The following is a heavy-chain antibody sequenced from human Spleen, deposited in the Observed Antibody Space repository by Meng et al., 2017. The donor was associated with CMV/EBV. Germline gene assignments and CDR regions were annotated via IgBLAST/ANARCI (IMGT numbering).Heavy chain of an antibody. D-gene: IGHD6-25*01. J-gene: IGHJ5*02. CDR2: IFNSGDT. CDR1: DDTISSGGHY. V-gene: IGHV4-31*02. CDR3: ARRNSAAGQGIWFDP. Sequence: SDDTISSGGHYWGWIRQHPGKGLECLGYIFNSGDTYYQPSLKGRLTISVDTSKNQFSLNLISVTAADTAVYYCARRNSAAGQGIWFDPWGQGLLVTVSS.